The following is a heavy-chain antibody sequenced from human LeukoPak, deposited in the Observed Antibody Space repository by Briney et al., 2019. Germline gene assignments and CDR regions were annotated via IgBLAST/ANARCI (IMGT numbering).Heavy chain of an antibody. D-gene: IGHD1-26*01. Sequence: SVKVSCKASGGTFSSYAISWVRQAPGQGLEWMGRIIPILGIANYAQKFQGRVTITADKSTSTAYMELSSLRSEDTAVYYCASSTLVGATAFDIWGQGTMVTVSS. CDR3: ASSTLVGATAFDI. J-gene: IGHJ3*02. CDR1: GGTFSSYA. V-gene: IGHV1-69*04. CDR2: IIPILGIA.